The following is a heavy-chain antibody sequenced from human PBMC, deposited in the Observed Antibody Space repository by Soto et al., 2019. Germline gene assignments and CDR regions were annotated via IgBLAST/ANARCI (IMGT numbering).Heavy chain of an antibody. Sequence: QVQLVQSGAEVKKPGASVKVSCKASGYTFTSYGISWVRQAPGQGLEWMGWISAYNGNTNYAQKLPGRVTMTKDTSTSTAYMELRSLRSDDTAVYYCARDPSNIVVVPAAPSMDVWGQGTTVTVSS. CDR2: ISAYNGNT. CDR3: ARDPSNIVVVPAAPSMDV. CDR1: GYTFTSYG. J-gene: IGHJ6*02. D-gene: IGHD2-2*01. V-gene: IGHV1-18*01.